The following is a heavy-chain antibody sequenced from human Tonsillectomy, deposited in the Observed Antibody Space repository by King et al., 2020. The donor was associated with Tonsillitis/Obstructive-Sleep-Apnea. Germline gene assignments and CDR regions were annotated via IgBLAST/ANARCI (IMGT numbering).Heavy chain of an antibody. J-gene: IGHJ6*04. CDR3: ARVVVDFWSGTVGMDV. Sequence: QLVQSGAEVRKPGASVKVSCKASGYTFTSYGISWVRQAPGQGLEWMGWISAYNGNTNYAQKLQGRVTMTTDTSTSTAYMELRSLRSDETAVYYCARVVVDFWSGTVGMDVWGKGTTVTVSS. CDR2: ISAYNGNT. CDR1: GYTFTSYG. D-gene: IGHD3-3*01. V-gene: IGHV1-18*01.